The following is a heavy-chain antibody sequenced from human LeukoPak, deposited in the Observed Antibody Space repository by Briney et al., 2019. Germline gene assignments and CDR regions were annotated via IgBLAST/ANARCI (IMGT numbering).Heavy chain of an antibody. J-gene: IGHJ4*02. CDR3: AREDSGSYYSDY. Sequence: GGSLRLSCAASGFTVSSNYMSWVRQAPGKGLEWVSIIYSGGSTYYADSVKGRFTISRDNSKSTVDLQMNSLRAEDTAVYYCAREDSGSYYSDYWGQGTLVTVSS. CDR2: IYSGGST. D-gene: IGHD1-26*01. CDR1: GFTVSSNY. V-gene: IGHV3-53*01.